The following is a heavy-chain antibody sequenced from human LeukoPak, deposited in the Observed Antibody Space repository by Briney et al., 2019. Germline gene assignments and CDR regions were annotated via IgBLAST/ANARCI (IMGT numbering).Heavy chain of an antibody. CDR3: AKDCRVVVTPSGAFDI. Sequence: GSLRLSCAASGFTFSSYAMHWVRQAPGKGLEWVSAISGSGGSTYYADSVKGRFTISRDNSKNTLYLQMNSLRAEDTAVYYCAKDCRVVVTPSGAFDIWGQGTMVTVSS. D-gene: IGHD3-22*01. J-gene: IGHJ3*02. CDR2: ISGSGGST. V-gene: IGHV3-23*01. CDR1: GFTFSSYA.